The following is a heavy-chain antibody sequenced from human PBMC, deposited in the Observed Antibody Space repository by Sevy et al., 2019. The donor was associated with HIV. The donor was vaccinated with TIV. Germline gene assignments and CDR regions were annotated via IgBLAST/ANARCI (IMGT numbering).Heavy chain of an antibody. CDR1: GFTFSSYW. D-gene: IGHD3-16*01. Sequence: GGSLRLSCAASGFTFSSYWMSWVRQAPGKGLEWVANIKQDGSEKYYVDSVKGRFTISRDNAKNSLYLQMNSRRAEDTAVYYCARGGDSPVSYYYYYGMDVWGQGTTVTVSS. J-gene: IGHJ6*02. CDR2: IKQDGSEK. CDR3: ARGGDSPVSYYYYYGMDV. V-gene: IGHV3-7*01.